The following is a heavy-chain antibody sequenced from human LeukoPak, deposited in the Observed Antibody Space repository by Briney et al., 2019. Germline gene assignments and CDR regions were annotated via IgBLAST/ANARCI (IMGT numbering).Heavy chain of an antibody. CDR2: IWYDGSNK. V-gene: IGHV3-33*01. Sequence: PGRSLRLSCAASGFTFSSYGMHWVRQAPGKGPEWVAVIWYDGSNKYYADSVKGRFTISRDNSKNTLYLQTNSLRAEDTAVYYCARDLAPHLYYFDYWGQGTLVTVSS. J-gene: IGHJ4*02. CDR3: ARDLAPHLYYFDY. CDR1: GFTFSSYG.